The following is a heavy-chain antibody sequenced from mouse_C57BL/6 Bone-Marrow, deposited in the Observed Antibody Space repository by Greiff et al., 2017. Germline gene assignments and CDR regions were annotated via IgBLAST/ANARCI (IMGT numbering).Heavy chain of an antibody. Sequence: QVQLQQPGAELVKPGASVKLSCKASGYTFTSYWMHWVKQRPGQGLEWIGMIHHNSGSTNYNEKFKSKATLTVDKSYSTAYMQLSSLTSEDSAVYYCASSSWAWFAYWGQGTLVTVSA. J-gene: IGHJ3*01. CDR1: GYTFTSYW. CDR2: IHHNSGST. V-gene: IGHV1-64*01. CDR3: ASSSWAWFAY. D-gene: IGHD4-1*01.